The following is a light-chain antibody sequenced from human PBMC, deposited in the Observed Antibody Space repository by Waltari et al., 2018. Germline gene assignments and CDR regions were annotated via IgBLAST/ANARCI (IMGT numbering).Light chain of an antibody. CDR3: SAWDDSLNTYI. V-gene: IGLV10-54*04. CDR2: RDN. J-gene: IGLJ1*01. CDR1: SEDVGNQG. Sequence: QAGLTQPPSVSYALRQTATLTCTGNSEDVGNQGAACLQQHQGHPPKLLSYRDNRRPSGISERFFASRSGNTASLTITDLQPEDEADYYCSAWDDSLNTYIFGTGTKVTVL.